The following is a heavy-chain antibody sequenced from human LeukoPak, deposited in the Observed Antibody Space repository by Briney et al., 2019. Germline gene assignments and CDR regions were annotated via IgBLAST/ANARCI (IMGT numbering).Heavy chain of an antibody. CDR2: ISAYNGNT. Sequence: GASVKVSCKASGGTFSSYAISWVRQAPGQGLEWMGWISAYNGNTNYAQKLQGRVTMTTDTSTSTAYMELRSLRSDDTAVYYCASAPYDSSGYYSLYWGQGTLVTVSS. CDR3: ASAPYDSSGYYSLY. D-gene: IGHD3-22*01. V-gene: IGHV1-18*01. J-gene: IGHJ4*02. CDR1: GGTFSSYA.